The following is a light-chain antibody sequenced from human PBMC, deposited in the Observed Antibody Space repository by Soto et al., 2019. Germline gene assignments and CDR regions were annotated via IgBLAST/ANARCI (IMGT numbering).Light chain of an antibody. CDR1: QSISSY. Sequence: IQMTQSPSSLSASVGDRVTITCRASQSISSYLNWYQQTPGKAPKLLIYAASTLQSGVPSRFSGSGSGADFTLTISSLQREDFATYYCQQSHSSPYTFGQGTRVELK. J-gene: IGKJ2*01. CDR2: AAS. CDR3: QQSHSSPYT. V-gene: IGKV1-39*01.